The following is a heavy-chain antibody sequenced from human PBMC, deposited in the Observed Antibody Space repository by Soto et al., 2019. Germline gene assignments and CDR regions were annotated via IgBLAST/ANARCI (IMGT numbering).Heavy chain of an antibody. CDR3: ARGARFAHSNYVRLSQPFDY. D-gene: IGHD4-4*01. J-gene: IGHJ4*02. CDR1: GFTFSSYS. V-gene: IGHV3-21*01. Sequence: GGSLRLSCAASGFTFSSYSMNWVRQAPGKGLEWVSSISSSSSYIYYADSVKGRFTISRDNAKNSLYLQMNSLRAEDTAVYYCARGARFAHSNYVRLSQPFDYWGQGTLVTVSS. CDR2: ISSSSSYI.